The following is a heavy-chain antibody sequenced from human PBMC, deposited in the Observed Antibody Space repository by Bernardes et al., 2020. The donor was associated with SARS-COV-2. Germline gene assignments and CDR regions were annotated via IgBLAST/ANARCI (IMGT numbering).Heavy chain of an antibody. Sequence: SGPTLGKPTETLTLTCPFSGFSLTATGVGVGWIRQPPGKALECLALIYWDDDKRYNPSLKSRLTITRDTSKDQVVLTMTNMDPVDTATYYCAHKSVTLIRGKYYFQYWGQGALVTVAP. J-gene: IGHJ4*02. CDR2: IYWDDDK. CDR3: AHKSVTLIRGKYYFQY. V-gene: IGHV2-5*02. CDR1: GFSLTATGVG. D-gene: IGHD3-10*01.